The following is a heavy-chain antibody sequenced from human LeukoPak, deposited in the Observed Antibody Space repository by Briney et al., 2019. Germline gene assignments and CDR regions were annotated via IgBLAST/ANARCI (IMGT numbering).Heavy chain of an antibody. Sequence: PGGSLRLSCAGSGFTFSSYEMIWVRQAPGKGLEWVSYISSTGSTIYYADSVKGRFTISRDNSKNSLYLQMNSLRTEDTALYYCAKDTPEQLVHGKDYYYYYYMDVWGKGTTVTVSS. D-gene: IGHD6-6*01. V-gene: IGHV3-48*03. CDR3: AKDTPEQLVHGKDYYYYYYMDV. CDR2: ISSTGSTI. CDR1: GFTFSSYE. J-gene: IGHJ6*03.